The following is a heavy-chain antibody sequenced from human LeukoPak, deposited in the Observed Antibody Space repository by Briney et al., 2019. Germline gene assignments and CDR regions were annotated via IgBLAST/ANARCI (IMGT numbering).Heavy chain of an antibody. CDR2: IIPIFGTA. CDR1: GGTFSSYT. V-gene: IGHV1-69*05. D-gene: IGHD2-15*01. CDR3: AREKSEGGVQH. J-gene: IGHJ1*01. Sequence: ASVKVSCKASGGTFSSYTINWVRQAPGQGLEWMGGIIPIFGTANYAQKFQGRVTITTDESTSTAYMELSSLRSEDTAVYYCAREKSEGGVQHWGQGTLVTVSS.